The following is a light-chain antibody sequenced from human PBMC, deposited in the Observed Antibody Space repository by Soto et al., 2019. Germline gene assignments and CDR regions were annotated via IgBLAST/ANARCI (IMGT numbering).Light chain of an antibody. CDR3: QQYGTSLFT. CDR1: QSVSSS. J-gene: IGKJ4*01. V-gene: IGKV3-20*01. CDR2: GAS. Sequence: EIVLIQSPATLSLSPGERATLSCRASQSVSSSLAWYQQNPGQAPRLLIYGASNRATGIPDRFSGSGSGTDFTLTISGLEPEDFAVYYCQQYGTSLFTFGGGTRVEIK.